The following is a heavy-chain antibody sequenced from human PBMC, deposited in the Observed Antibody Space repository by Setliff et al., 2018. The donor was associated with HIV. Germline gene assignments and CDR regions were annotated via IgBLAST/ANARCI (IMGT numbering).Heavy chain of an antibody. CDR3: AKRRRAPGTADLEAF. V-gene: IGHV5-51*01. Sequence: GESLKISCRASGYAFDNYWIGWVRQMPRKGLEWMGVIYPGDSVTRYGPSFQGQVTISADRSISTAYLQWSSLRASDTAVYYCAKRRRAPGTADLEAFWGQGTLVTVSS. J-gene: IGHJ4*02. D-gene: IGHD2-21*02. CDR1: GYAFDNYW. CDR2: IYPGDSVT.